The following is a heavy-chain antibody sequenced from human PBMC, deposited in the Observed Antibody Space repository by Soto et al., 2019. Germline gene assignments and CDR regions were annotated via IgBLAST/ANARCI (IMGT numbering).Heavy chain of an antibody. CDR3: ARDRRVIGDFYGMDV. D-gene: IGHD3-10*01. CDR1: GYTFTSYG. Sequence: ASVKVSCKASGYTFTSYGISWVRQAPGQGLEWMGWINPNSGGTNYAQKLQGRVTMTTDTSTSTAYMELRSLRSDDTAVYYCARDRRVIGDFYGMDVWGQGTTVTVSS. J-gene: IGHJ6*02. V-gene: IGHV1-18*01. CDR2: INPNSGGT.